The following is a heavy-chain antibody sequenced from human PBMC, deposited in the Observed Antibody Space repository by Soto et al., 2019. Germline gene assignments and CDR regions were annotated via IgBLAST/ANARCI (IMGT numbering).Heavy chain of an antibody. D-gene: IGHD4-17*01. CDR3: ARSDYGGNLYYFDH. Sequence: GESLKISCKGSGYTFPSYWFAWVRQMPGKGLEWMGIIYPGDSDTRYSPSFQGQVTISVDKSISTAYLQWNSLKASDTAMYYCARSDYGGNLYYFDHWGQGTLVTVSS. V-gene: IGHV5-51*01. CDR2: IYPGDSDT. J-gene: IGHJ4*02. CDR1: GYTFPSYW.